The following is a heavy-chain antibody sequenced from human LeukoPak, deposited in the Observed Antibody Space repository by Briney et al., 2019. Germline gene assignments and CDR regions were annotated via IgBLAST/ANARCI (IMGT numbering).Heavy chain of an antibody. CDR1: GDSVSSGDYH. CDR3: ARDFSFHCSSTSCYNDVFDY. CDR2: ISNSGNT. Sequence: SETLSLTCTVSGDSVSSGDYHWSWIRQPPGKGLEWIGNISNSGNTNYNPSLKSRVTISIDTSKNQFSLKLSSVTAADTAVYYCARDFSFHCSSTSCYNDVFDYWGQGTLVTVSS. D-gene: IGHD2-2*02. V-gene: IGHV4-61*08. J-gene: IGHJ4*02.